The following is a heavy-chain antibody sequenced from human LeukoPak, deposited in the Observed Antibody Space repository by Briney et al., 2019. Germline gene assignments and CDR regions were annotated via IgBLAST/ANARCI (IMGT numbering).Heavy chain of an antibody. J-gene: IGHJ3*02. Sequence: GGSLRLSCAASGFTFSSYSMNWVRQAPGKGLEWVSYISSSSSTIYYADSVKGRFTISRDNAKNSLYLQMNSLRAEDTAVYYCARELPLRFLEWLHMGDALDIWGQGTMVTVSS. CDR1: GFTFSSYS. D-gene: IGHD3-3*01. CDR3: ARELPLRFLEWLHMGDALDI. CDR2: ISSSSSTI. V-gene: IGHV3-48*01.